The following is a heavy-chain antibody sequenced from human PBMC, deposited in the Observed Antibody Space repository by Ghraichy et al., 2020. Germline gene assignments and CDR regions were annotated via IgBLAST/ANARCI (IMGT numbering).Heavy chain of an antibody. J-gene: IGHJ4*02. V-gene: IGHV1-18*01. Sequence: ASVKVSCKASGYTFTSYGISWVRQAPGQGLEWMGWISAYNGNTNYAQKLQGRVTMTTDTSTSTAYMELRSLRSDDTAVYYCARVGQYDFIWGSYRYPLFDYWGQGTLVTVSS. CDR1: GYTFTSYG. CDR2: ISAYNGNT. CDR3: ARVGQYDFIWGSYRYPLFDY. D-gene: IGHD3-16*02.